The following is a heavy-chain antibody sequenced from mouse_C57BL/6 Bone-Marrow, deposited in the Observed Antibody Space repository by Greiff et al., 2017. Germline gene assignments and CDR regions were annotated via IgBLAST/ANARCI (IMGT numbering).Heavy chain of an antibody. D-gene: IGHD1-1*01. CDR2: IDPEDGEN. CDR3: TRSLIYYGTNY. Sequence: EVQLQQSGAELVKPGASVKLSCTASGFNIKDSYIHWVRQRPEQGLEWIGRIDPEDGENKYASKFPDKATITADTSSNTAYLQLSSLTSEETAVYYCTRSLIYYGTNYWGQGTTLTGSS. V-gene: IGHV14-2*01. J-gene: IGHJ2*01. CDR1: GFNIKDSY.